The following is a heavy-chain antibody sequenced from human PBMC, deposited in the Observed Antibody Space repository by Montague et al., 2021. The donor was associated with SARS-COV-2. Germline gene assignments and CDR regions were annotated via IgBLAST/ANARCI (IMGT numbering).Heavy chain of an antibody. CDR3: ASTYYDILTGYYNRGAFDI. Sequence: SETLSLTCTVSGGSISSYYWCWIRLPPGKGLEWNGFIYYSGSTNSNSTLKSRVPITVSTSKNQFSLKLSSVTAADTAVYYCASTYYDILTGYYNRGAFDIWGQGTMVTVSS. CDR2: IYYSGST. J-gene: IGHJ3*02. D-gene: IGHD3-9*01. V-gene: IGHV4-59*08. CDR1: GGSISSYY.